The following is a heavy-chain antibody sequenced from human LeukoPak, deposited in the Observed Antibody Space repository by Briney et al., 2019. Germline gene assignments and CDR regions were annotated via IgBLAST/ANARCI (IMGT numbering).Heavy chain of an antibody. D-gene: IGHD4-23*01. Sequence: GASVKVSCKASGGTFSSYAISWVRQAPGQGLEWMGGIIPIFGTANYAQKFQGRVTITADESTGTAYMELSSLRSEDTAVYYCARWSDYGGGVNWFDPWGQGTLVTVSS. CDR1: GGTFSSYA. J-gene: IGHJ5*02. V-gene: IGHV1-69*13. CDR3: ARWSDYGGGVNWFDP. CDR2: IIPIFGTA.